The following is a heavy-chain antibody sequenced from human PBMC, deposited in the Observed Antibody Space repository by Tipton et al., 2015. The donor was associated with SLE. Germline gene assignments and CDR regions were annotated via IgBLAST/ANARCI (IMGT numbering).Heavy chain of an antibody. CDR1: GGSIRSGGYY. J-gene: IGHJ6*02. Sequence: TLSLTCTVSGGSIRSGGYYWNWVRQHPEKGLEWIGHMYYSGTTYYNPSLEGRVIISVDTSKSQFSLNLTSVTAADTAVYYCARGYVSYYGLDVWGQGTTVTVSS. V-gene: IGHV4-31*03. CDR2: MYYSGTT. D-gene: IGHD3-16*01. CDR3: ARGYVSYYGLDV.